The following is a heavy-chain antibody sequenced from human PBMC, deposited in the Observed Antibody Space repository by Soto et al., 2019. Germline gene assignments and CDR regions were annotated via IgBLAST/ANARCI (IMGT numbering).Heavy chain of an antibody. J-gene: IGHJ5*02. CDR2: INPNSGGT. Sequence: QVQLVQSGAEVKKPGASVKVSCKASGYIFTVYYMHWVRQAPGQGLEWMGWINPNSGGTNYAQKYQGRVTMTRDTSIRTAYMELSRLRSDDTAVYYCARQGSGSNWPDPWGQGTLVTVSS. CDR1: GYIFTVYY. D-gene: IGHD3-10*01. CDR3: ARQGSGSNWPDP. V-gene: IGHV1-2*02.